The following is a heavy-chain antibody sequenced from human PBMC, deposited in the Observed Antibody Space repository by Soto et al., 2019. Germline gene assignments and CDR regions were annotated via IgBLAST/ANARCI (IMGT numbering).Heavy chain of an antibody. D-gene: IGHD3-10*01. CDR3: ARVYGSGTSAEYFQH. Sequence: ASVKVSCKASGYMFSSYGINWVRQAPGRGLEWMGWISTYNGNTKYGQKLQGRVTMTTETSTSTAYMELRSLKSDDTAVYYCARVYGSGTSAEYFQHWGQGTLVTVSS. CDR2: ISTYNGNT. V-gene: IGHV1-18*01. J-gene: IGHJ1*01. CDR1: GYMFSSYG.